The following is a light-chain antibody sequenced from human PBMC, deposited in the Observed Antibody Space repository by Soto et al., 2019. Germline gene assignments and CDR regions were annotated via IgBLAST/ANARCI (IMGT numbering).Light chain of an antibody. Sequence: EIVLTQSPGTLSLSPGERATLSCRASQSVFNTYLTWYQQKPGQAPRLLIYDASTRATGIPDRFSGSGSGADFTLTINRLEPEDFAVYYCQHYGGSPPYTFGQGTKLEI. J-gene: IGKJ2*01. CDR2: DAS. V-gene: IGKV3-20*01. CDR1: QSVFNTY. CDR3: QHYGGSPPYT.